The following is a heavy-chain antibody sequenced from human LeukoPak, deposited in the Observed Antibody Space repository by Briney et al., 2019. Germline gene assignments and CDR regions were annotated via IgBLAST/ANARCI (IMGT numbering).Heavy chain of an antibody. CDR3: ASGYDWDNYYYYYMDV. Sequence: PSETLSLTCTVSGGSISSSSYYWGWIRQPPGQGLEWIGSIYYSGSTYYNPSLKSRVTISVDTSKNQFSLKLSSVTAADTAVYYCASGYDWDNYYYYYMDVWGKGTTVTVSS. CDR1: GGSISSSSYY. V-gene: IGHV4-39*07. CDR2: IYYSGST. D-gene: IGHD5-12*01. J-gene: IGHJ6*03.